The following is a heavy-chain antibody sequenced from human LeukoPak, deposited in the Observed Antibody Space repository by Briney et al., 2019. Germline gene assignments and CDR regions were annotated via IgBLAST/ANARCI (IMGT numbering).Heavy chain of an antibody. CDR2: ILPIFGTA. Sequence: SVKVSCKTSGGTFGSYVISWVRQAPGQGLDWMGGILPIFGTADYAQKFQGRVTITADETTNTAYMELKSLTSEDTAVYYCARDRGGLDPWGQGTLVTVSS. V-gene: IGHV1-69*13. J-gene: IGHJ5*02. D-gene: IGHD4-23*01. CDR1: GGTFGSYV. CDR3: ARDRGGLDP.